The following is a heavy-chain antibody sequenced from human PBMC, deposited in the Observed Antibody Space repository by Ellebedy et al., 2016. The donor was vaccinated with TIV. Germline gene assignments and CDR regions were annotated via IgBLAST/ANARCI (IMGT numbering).Heavy chain of an antibody. CDR3: ARDLDYGIDY. CDR2: ISSNGGST. Sequence: GESLKISXAASGFTFSSYAMHWVRQAPGKGLEYVSAISSNGGSTYYANSVKGRFTISRDNSKNTLYLQMGSLRAEDMAVYYCARDLDYGIDYWGQGTLVTVSS. J-gene: IGHJ4*02. D-gene: IGHD4-17*01. V-gene: IGHV3-64*01. CDR1: GFTFSSYA.